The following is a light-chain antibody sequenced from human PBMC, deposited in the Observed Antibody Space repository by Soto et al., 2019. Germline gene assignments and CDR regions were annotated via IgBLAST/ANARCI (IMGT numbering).Light chain of an antibody. CDR3: QQYGSVPLS. J-gene: IGKJ4*01. Sequence: ESVLTQSPGTLSLSPGERATLSCRASESVSTNYLSWYHQKHGQAPRLLISGAYSRATGIPDRFRGSGFGAAFTLTINRMVPEGFAVYYCQQYGSVPLSFGGGTK. CDR1: ESVSTNY. V-gene: IGKV3-20*01. CDR2: GAY.